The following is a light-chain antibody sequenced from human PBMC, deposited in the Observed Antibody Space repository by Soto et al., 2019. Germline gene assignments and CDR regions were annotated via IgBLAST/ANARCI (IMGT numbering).Light chain of an antibody. V-gene: IGLV2-14*01. CDR1: GRGIGAYDY. CDR3: SSYTTSYFYV. CDR2: GVK. Sequence: QSALTQPASVSGSPGQSITISCTGSGRGIGAYDYVSWYQQHPGKAPKLLIYGVKNRPSGVSYRFSASKSAFTASLTISGLQAEDEAHYYCSSYTTSYFYVFGPGTKVTVL. J-gene: IGLJ1*01.